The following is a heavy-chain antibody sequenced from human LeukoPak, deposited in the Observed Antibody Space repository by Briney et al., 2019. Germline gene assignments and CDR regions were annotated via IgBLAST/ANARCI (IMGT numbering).Heavy chain of an antibody. CDR2: IIPIFGTA. J-gene: IGHJ5*02. Sequence: GASVKVSCKASGGTFSSYAISWVRQAPGQGLEWMGGIIPIFGTANYAQEFQGRVTITADESTSTAYMELSSLRSEDTAVYYCARVIGTTGLDPWGQGTLVTVSS. CDR1: GGTFSSYA. CDR3: ARVIGTTGLDP. D-gene: IGHD1-1*01. V-gene: IGHV1-69*13.